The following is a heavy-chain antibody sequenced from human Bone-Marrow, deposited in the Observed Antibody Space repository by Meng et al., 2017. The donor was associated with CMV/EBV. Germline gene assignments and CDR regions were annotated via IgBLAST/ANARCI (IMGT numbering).Heavy chain of an antibody. CDR1: GDSLRSGGYY. Sequence: SETLSLTCTVSGDSLRSGGYYWSWIRQPPGKTLEWVGYIYHMGDTNYNPSLKSRVTISVDTSKNQFSLRLSSVTAADTAIYYCARKSPYWYFDLWGRGTRVTVSS. CDR2: IYHMGDT. CDR3: ARKSPYWYFDL. J-gene: IGHJ2*01. V-gene: IGHV4-61*08.